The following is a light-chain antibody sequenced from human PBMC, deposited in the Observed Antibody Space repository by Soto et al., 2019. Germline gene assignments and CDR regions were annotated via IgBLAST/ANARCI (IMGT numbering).Light chain of an antibody. V-gene: IGKV1-39*01. CDR3: QQSDSTLGT. CDR2: AAS. J-gene: IGKJ1*01. Sequence: DIQMNQSPSSLSASVGDIVTITCRASQSSSSYLYWYKQKPGKAPKLLIYAASSLQSGGPSRFSCSGSGTDFTLTISSLQSEDLGTYYAQQSDSTLGTFGHGTKVEI. CDR1: QSSSSY.